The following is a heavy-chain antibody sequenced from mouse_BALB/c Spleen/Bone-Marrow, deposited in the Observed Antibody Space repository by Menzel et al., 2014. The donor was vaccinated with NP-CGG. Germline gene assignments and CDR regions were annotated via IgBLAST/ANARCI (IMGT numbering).Heavy chain of an antibody. J-gene: IGHJ3*01. V-gene: IGHV14-3*02. CDR3: ASYYYGRSSFAC. Sequence: VQLKQSGAELVKPGASVKLSCTASGFNIKDTYIHWVKQRPEQGLEWIGRIDPANGNTKYDPKFQGKATITTDTSSSTAYLQPSSLTSEDTAVYYCASYYYGRSSFACWGQGTLVTVSA. CDR1: GFNIKDTY. D-gene: IGHD1-1*01. CDR2: IDPANGNT.